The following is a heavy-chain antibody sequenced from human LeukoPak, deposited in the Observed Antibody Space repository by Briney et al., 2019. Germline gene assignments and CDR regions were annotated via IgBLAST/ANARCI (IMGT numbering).Heavy chain of an antibody. Sequence: SETLSLTCTVSGGSISSYYWSWIRQPPGKGLEWIGYIYYSGSTNYNPSLKSRVTISVDTSKNQFSLKLSSVTAADTAVYYCARDEEDFWSGYFGYWGQGTLVTVSS. V-gene: IGHV4-59*01. CDR3: ARDEEDFWSGYFGY. J-gene: IGHJ4*02. CDR1: GGSISSYY. CDR2: IYYSGST. D-gene: IGHD3-3*01.